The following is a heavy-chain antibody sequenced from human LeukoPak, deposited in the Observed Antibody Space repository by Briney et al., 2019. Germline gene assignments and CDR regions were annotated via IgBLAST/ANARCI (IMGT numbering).Heavy chain of an antibody. Sequence: ASVKVSCKASGYTFTSYYMHWVRQAPGQGLEWMGIINPSGGSTSYAQKFQGRVTMTRDMSTSTVYMELSSLRSEDTAVYYCACTRITMVRESPDLDYWGQGTLVTVSS. J-gene: IGHJ4*02. CDR1: GYTFTSYY. CDR2: INPSGGST. D-gene: IGHD3-10*01. CDR3: ACTRITMVRESPDLDY. V-gene: IGHV1-46*01.